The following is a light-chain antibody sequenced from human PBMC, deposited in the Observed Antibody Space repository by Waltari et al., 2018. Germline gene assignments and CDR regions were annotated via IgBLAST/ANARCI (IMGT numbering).Light chain of an antibody. CDR2: DVS. CDR1: STNVGGNKY. V-gene: IGLV2-14*03. CDR3: SSYTAIITGV. J-gene: IGLJ1*01. Sequence: QSALTQPASVSGSPGQSINISCTGSSTNVGGNKYVSWYQQHPDKDPKLIIYDVSDRPAGVSHCFSGSKSGNTASLTISGLQAEDEADYYCSSYTAIITGVFGTGTKVTVL.